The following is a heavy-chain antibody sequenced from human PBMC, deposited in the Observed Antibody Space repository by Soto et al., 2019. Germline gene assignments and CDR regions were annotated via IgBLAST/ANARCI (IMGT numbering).Heavy chain of an antibody. CDR3: AREKVGTTFFDN. CDR1: GFAISRGYY. V-gene: IGHV4-38-2*02. D-gene: IGHD1-1*01. Sequence: SETLSLTCNVSGFAISRGYYWSWVRKPPGKGLEWISSIYPSVSSYHNPSLESRLTLSIDTSKNQFTLKLASMTAADTALYYCAREKVGTTFFDNWGQGTQVTV. CDR2: IYPSVSS. J-gene: IGHJ4*02.